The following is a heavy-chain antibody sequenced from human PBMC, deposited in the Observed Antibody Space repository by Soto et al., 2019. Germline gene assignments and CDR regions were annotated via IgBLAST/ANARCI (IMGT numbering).Heavy chain of an antibody. CDR1: GYTFTGYY. CDR3: ARVIGGSYTNGNDY. D-gene: IGHD1-26*01. V-gene: IGHV1-2*02. Sequence: ASVKVSCKASGYTFTGYYMHWVRQAPGQGLEWMGWINPNSGDTNYAQKFQGRVTMTRDTSVTTAYMELSRLGSDDTAVYYCARVIGGSYTNGNDYWGQGTLVTVSS. CDR2: INPNSGDT. J-gene: IGHJ4*02.